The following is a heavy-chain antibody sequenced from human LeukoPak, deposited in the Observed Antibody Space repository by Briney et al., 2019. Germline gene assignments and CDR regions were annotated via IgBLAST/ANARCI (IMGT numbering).Heavy chain of an antibody. Sequence: SETLSLTCTVSGGSLSSYYWSWIRQPPGKGLEWIGYIYYSGSTNYNPSLKSRVTISVDTSKNRCSLKMSSVTAADTAVYYCARAVYYFDSSGYAYYFDYWGQGTLVTVSS. CDR2: IYYSGST. CDR1: GGSLSSYY. J-gene: IGHJ4*02. D-gene: IGHD3-22*01. CDR3: ARAVYYFDSSGYAYYFDY. V-gene: IGHV4-59*01.